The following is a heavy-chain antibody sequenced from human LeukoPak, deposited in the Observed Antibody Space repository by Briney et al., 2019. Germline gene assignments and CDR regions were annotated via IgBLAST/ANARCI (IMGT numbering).Heavy chain of an antibody. CDR3: ARRRQQLDFDY. Sequence: PSETLSLTCTVSGVSLNNYYWSWIRQPPGRGLEWIGYIYYSGITNYNPSLKSRVTISVDTSKNQFSLKLSSVTAADTAVYYCARRRQQLDFDYWGPGTLVTVSS. CDR1: GVSLNNYY. J-gene: IGHJ4*02. CDR2: IYYSGIT. V-gene: IGHV4-59*08. D-gene: IGHD6-6*01.